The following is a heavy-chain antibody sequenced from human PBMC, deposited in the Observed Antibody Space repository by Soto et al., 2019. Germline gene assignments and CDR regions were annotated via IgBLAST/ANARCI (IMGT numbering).Heavy chain of an antibody. J-gene: IGHJ4*02. V-gene: IGHV3-33*01. Sequence: QVQLVESGGGVVQPGRSLRLSCAASGFTFSSYGMHWVRQAPGKGLEWVAVIWYDGSNKYYADSVKGRFTISRDNSKNTLYLQMNSLRAEDTAVYYCARAVSSMVRGELYGYWGQGTLVTVSS. CDR1: GFTFSSYG. CDR3: ARAVSSMVRGELYGY. D-gene: IGHD3-10*01. CDR2: IWYDGSNK.